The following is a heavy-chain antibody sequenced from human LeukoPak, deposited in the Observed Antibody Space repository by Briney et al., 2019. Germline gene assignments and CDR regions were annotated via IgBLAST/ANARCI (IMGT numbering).Heavy chain of an antibody. Sequence: ASVKVSCKDSGYTFTSYAMHWVRQAPGQGLEWMGWITPSGGAYYPQKFQGRVAITRDTSITTAYMDLSRLTSDDTAVYYCARDRYGDGFAHFDYWGQGALVTVSS. CDR1: GYTFTSYA. CDR3: ARDRYGDGFAHFDY. V-gene: IGHV1-2*02. CDR2: ITPSGGA. D-gene: IGHD5-24*01. J-gene: IGHJ4*02.